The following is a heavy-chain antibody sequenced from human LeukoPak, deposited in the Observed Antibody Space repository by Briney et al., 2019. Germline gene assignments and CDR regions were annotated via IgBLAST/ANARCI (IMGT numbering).Heavy chain of an antibody. J-gene: IGHJ3*02. CDR1: GGSFSGYY. Sequence: SETLSLTCAVYGGSFSGYYWSGIRQPPGKGLEWIGEINHSGSTNYNPSLKSRVTISVDTSKNQFSLKLSSVTAADTAVYYCARATPAYYDFWSGYFDAFDIWGQGTMVTVSS. V-gene: IGHV4-34*01. D-gene: IGHD3-3*01. CDR2: INHSGST. CDR3: ARATPAYYDFWSGYFDAFDI.